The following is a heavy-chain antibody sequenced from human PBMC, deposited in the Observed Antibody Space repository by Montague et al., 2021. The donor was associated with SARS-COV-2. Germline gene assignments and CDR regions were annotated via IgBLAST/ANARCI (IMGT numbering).Heavy chain of an antibody. Sequence: SETLSLTCTVSGDSISSRSHYWGWIRQPPGKGLEWIGEINHSGSTNYNPSLKSRVTISVDTSKNQFSLKLSSVTAADTAVYYCARGSSFVTIFGVVITDPLFDYWGQGTLVTVSS. J-gene: IGHJ4*02. V-gene: IGHV4-39*07. CDR1: GDSISSRSHY. CDR3: ARGSSFVTIFGVVITDPLFDY. D-gene: IGHD3-3*01. CDR2: INHSGST.